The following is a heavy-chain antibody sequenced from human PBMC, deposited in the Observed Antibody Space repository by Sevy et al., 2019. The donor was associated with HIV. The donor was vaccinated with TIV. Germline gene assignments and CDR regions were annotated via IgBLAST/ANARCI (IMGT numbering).Heavy chain of an antibody. Sequence: ASVKVSCKASGYTFTGYYMHWVRQAPGQGPEWMGWINPNSGGTNYARKFQGRVTMTTDTSISTAYMELSRLRSADTAVYYCARITTIFTAGGDFQHWGKGTLVTVSS. CDR1: GYTFTGYY. J-gene: IGHJ1*01. CDR3: ARITTIFTAGGDFQH. V-gene: IGHV1-2*02. CDR2: INPNSGGT. D-gene: IGHD3-9*01.